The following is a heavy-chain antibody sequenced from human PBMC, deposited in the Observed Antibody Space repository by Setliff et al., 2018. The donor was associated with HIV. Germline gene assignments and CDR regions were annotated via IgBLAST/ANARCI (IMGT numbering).Heavy chain of an antibody. D-gene: IGHD6-19*01. CDR3: ARAVHSGWYYFDY. J-gene: IGHJ4*02. V-gene: IGHV3-11*06. Sequence: RFTISRDNAKYSLYLQMNSLRAEDTAVYYCARAVHSGWYYFDYWGQGTLVTVSS.